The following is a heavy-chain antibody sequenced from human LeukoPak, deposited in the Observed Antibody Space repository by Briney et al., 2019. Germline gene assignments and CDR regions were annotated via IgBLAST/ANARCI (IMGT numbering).Heavy chain of an antibody. Sequence: GGSLRLSCAASGFTFSSYSMNWVRQAPGKGLEWVSSISSSSSYIYYADSVKGRFTISRDNAKNSLYLQMNSLRAEDTAVYYCARGHMTTVRRWFDLWGQGTLVTVSS. CDR2: ISSSSSYI. J-gene: IGHJ5*02. V-gene: IGHV3-21*01. CDR3: ARGHMTTVRRWFDL. CDR1: GFTFSSYS. D-gene: IGHD4-17*01.